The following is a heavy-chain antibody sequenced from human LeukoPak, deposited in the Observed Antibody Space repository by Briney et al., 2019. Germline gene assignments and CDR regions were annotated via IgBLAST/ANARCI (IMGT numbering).Heavy chain of an antibody. V-gene: IGHV3-33*01. Sequence: SGGSLRLSCAASGFTFFNYGMHWVRQAPGKGLDWVAVIWNDGSYKYYADPVKGRFTISRDNPKNTLYLQMNSLRAEDTAVYYCARDQGVYDYVWGSYRSNWFDPWGQGTLVTVSS. CDR2: IWNDGSYK. CDR3: ARDQGVYDYVWGSYRSNWFDP. CDR1: GFTFFNYG. D-gene: IGHD3-16*02. J-gene: IGHJ5*02.